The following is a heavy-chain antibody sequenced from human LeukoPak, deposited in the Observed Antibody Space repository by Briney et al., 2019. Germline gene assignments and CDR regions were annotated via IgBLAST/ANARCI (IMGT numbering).Heavy chain of an antibody. CDR1: GYSFTSYW. D-gene: IGHD3-10*01. CDR2: ISPGDSDT. CDR3: ARQMERYYGSESGIDYFDY. V-gene: IGHV5-51*01. J-gene: IGHJ4*02. Sequence: GESLKISCKVSGYSFTSYWIGWVRQMPGKGLEWMGIISPGDSDTRYNPSFQGRVTISADKSISTAYLQWSGLKASDTAMYYCARQMERYYGSESGIDYFDYWGQGTLVTVSS.